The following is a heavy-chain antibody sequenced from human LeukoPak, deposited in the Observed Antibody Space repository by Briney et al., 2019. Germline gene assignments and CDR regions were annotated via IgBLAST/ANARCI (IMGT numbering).Heavy chain of an antibody. CDR3: AKDGSGSSSRSYWYFDL. CDR1: GFTFSSYA. J-gene: IGHJ2*01. CDR2: ISGSGGST. Sequence: GGSLRLSCAASGFTFSSYAMSWVRQAPGKGLEWVSAISGSGGSTYYADSVKGRFAISRDNSKNTLYLQMNSLRAEDTAVYYCAKDGSGSSSRSYWYFDLWGRGTLVTVSS. V-gene: IGHV3-23*01. D-gene: IGHD1-26*01.